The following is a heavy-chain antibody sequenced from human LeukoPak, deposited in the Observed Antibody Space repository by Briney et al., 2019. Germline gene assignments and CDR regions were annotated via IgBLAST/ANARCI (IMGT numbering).Heavy chain of an antibody. CDR1: GYSISSGYY. V-gene: IGHV4-38-2*02. J-gene: IGHJ1*01. D-gene: IGHD2-2*01. CDR2: IYHSGST. Sequence: NPSETLSLTCTVSGYSISSGYYWGWIRQPPGKGLEWIGSIYHSGSTYYNPSLKSRVTISVDTSKNQFSLKLSSVTAADTAVYYCARDYCSSTSCYGAEYFQHWGQGTLVTVSS. CDR3: ARDYCSSTSCYGAEYFQH.